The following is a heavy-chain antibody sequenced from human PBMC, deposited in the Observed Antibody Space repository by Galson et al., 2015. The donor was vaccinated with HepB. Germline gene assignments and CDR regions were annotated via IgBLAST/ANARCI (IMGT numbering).Heavy chain of an antibody. J-gene: IGHJ4*02. CDR1: GFAVSSNY. Sequence: SLRLSCAASGFAVSSNYMSWVRQAPERGLEWVSIIYSGGDTYYADSVAGRFTISRDKSKNKADLQMNSLRAEDTAVYYCARRLVPTHDYFDYFDYWGQGALVTVSS. V-gene: IGHV3-53*01. D-gene: IGHD3-16*01. CDR3: ARRLVPTHDYFDYFDY. CDR2: IYSGGDT.